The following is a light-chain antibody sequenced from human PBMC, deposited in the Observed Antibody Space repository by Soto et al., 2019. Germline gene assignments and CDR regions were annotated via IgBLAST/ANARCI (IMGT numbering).Light chain of an antibody. CDR1: QSVSSSY. V-gene: IGKV3-20*01. J-gene: IGKJ3*01. CDR3: QQYGNAPFT. Sequence: EIVLTQSPGTLSFSPGERATLTCRASQSVSSSYLAWFQQKPGQAPRLLIYGASSRATGIPDRFSGSGSGTDFTLTISRLEPEDFAVYYCQQYGNAPFTVGPGTKADSK. CDR2: GAS.